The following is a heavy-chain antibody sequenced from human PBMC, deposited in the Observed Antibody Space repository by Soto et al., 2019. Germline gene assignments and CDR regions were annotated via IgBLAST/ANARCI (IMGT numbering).Heavy chain of an antibody. D-gene: IGHD6-19*01. CDR3: VRDRVVAGIGEVDY. CDR2: TSYDGSKK. Sequence: QVQLEESGGGVVQPGRSLRLSCAASGFTFSSHAMHWVRQAPGKGLEWVAVTSYDGSKKYYADSVKGRFTISRDNFKNTLHLQMHSLRPEDTAVYHCVRDRVVAGIGEVDYWGQGTLVTVSS. CDR1: GFTFSSHA. V-gene: IGHV3-30-3*01. J-gene: IGHJ4*02.